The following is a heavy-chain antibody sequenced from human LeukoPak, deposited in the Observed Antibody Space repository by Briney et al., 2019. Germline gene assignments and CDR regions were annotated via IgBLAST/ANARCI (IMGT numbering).Heavy chain of an antibody. CDR1: GGSISSYY. Sequence: SETLSLTYTVSGGSISSYYWSWIRQPPGKGLEWIGYIYYSGSTNYNPSLKSRVTISVDTSKNQFSLKLSSVTAADTAVYYCARDQLAFYGMDVWGQGTTVTVSS. V-gene: IGHV4-59*01. D-gene: IGHD6-13*01. J-gene: IGHJ6*02. CDR2: IYYSGST. CDR3: ARDQLAFYGMDV.